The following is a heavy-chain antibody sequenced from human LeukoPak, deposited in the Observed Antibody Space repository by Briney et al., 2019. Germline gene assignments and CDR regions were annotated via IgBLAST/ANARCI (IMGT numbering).Heavy chain of an antibody. Sequence: HPGGSLRLSCAASGFTFSSYWMLWVRQAPGKGLVCVARINGDGITTNYADSVKGRFTISRDNAKNSLYLQMNSLRAEDTAVYYCARCYDSSGYYYGYWGQGTLVTVSS. CDR2: INGDGITT. D-gene: IGHD3-22*01. V-gene: IGHV3-74*01. CDR3: ARCYDSSGYYYGY. CDR1: GFTFSSYW. J-gene: IGHJ4*02.